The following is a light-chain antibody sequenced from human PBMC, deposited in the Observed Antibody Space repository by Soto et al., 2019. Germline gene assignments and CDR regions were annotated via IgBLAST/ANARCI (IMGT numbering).Light chain of an antibody. V-gene: IGLV1-40*01. CDR2: GNI. J-gene: IGLJ1*01. CDR3: QSYDSTLSARYV. Sequence: QSVLTQPPSVSGAPGQRVTISCTGSSSNIGAGYDVHWYQQRPGTAPKLLIFGNINRPSGVPDRFSGSKSGTAASLAITGLQAEEEGYYYCQSYDSTLSARYVFGTGTKVTVL. CDR1: SSNIGAGYD.